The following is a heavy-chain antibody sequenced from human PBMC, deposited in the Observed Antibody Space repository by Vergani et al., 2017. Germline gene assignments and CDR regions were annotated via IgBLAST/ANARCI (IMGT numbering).Heavy chain of an antibody. D-gene: IGHD1-26*01. CDR2: ISYDGSNK. J-gene: IGHJ4*02. V-gene: IGHV3-30-3*01. CDR1: GFTFSSYA. CDR3: ARTSGSYRTPFDC. Sequence: QVQLVESGGGVVQPGRSLRLSCAASGFTFSSYAMHWVRQAPGKGLEWVAVISYDGSNKYYADSVKGRFTISRDNSKNTLYLQMNSLSAEDAAVYYCARTSGSYRTPFDCWGRGTLVTVSS.